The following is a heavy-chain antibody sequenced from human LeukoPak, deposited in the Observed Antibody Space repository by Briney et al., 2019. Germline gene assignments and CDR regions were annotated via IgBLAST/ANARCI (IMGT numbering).Heavy chain of an antibody. Sequence: SETLSLTCTVSGGSIGTFYWSWIRQPPGKGLEWIGYIYDSGSTYYNPSLKSRVTISVDRSKNQFSLKVSSVTAAETAVYYCAKGYYGDKYYYGMDVWGQGTTVTVSS. CDR3: AKGYYGDKYYYGMDV. V-gene: IGHV4-30-2*01. D-gene: IGHD4-17*01. CDR2: IYDSGST. J-gene: IGHJ6*02. CDR1: GGSIGTFY.